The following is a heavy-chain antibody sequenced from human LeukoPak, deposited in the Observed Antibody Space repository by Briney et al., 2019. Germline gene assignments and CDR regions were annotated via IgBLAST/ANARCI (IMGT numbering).Heavy chain of an antibody. V-gene: IGHV4-38-2*02. J-gene: IGHJ4*02. D-gene: IGHD1-20*01. CDR3: ARVLPITPYFDY. CDR1: GYSINNGFY. CDR2: IYHSERT. Sequence: SETLPLTCTVSGYSINNGFYWGWIRQPPGKGLEWIGSIYHSERTHYNPSLKSRVTISVDTSKNQFSLKLSSVTAADTAVYYCARVLPITPYFDYWGQGTLVTVSS.